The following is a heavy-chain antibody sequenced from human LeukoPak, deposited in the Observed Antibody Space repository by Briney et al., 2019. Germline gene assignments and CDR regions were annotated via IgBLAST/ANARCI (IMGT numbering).Heavy chain of an antibody. CDR3: ARGGTYYYDSSGYFDY. V-gene: IGHV4-30-4*08. CDR2: IYYSGST. J-gene: IGHJ4*02. CDR1: GGSISSGDYY. Sequence: SETLSLTCTVSGGSISSGDYYWSWIRQPPGKGLEWIGYIYYSGSTYYNPSLKSRVTISVDTSKNQFSLKLSSVTAADTAVYYCARGGTYYYDSSGYFDYWGQGTLVTVSS. D-gene: IGHD3-22*01.